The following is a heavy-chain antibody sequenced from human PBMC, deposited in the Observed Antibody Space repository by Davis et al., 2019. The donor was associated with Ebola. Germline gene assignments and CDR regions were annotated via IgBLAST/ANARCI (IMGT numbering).Heavy chain of an antibody. J-gene: IGHJ4*02. V-gene: IGHV3-48*04. CDR2: ISSSSSTI. D-gene: IGHD6-13*01. CDR1: GFTFSSYS. CDR3: ARDVPPGQYSSSWEFDY. Sequence: GESLKISCAASGFTFSSYSMNWVRQAPGKGLEWVSYISSSSSTIYYADSVKGRFTISRDNAKNSLYLQMNSLRAEDTAVYYCARDVPPGQYSSSWEFDYWGQGTLVTVSS.